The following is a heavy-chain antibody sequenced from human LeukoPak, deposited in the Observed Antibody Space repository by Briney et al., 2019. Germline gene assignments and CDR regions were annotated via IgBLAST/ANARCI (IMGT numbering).Heavy chain of an antibody. CDR2: MNPNSGNT. D-gene: IGHD3-22*01. J-gene: IGHJ1*01. Sequence: ASVKVSCKASGYTFTSYDINWVRQATGQGLEWMGWMNPNSGNTGYAQKFQGRVTMTRDTSISTAYMELSRLRSDDTAVYYCARAQAKNYYDSSGYYYVGYFQHWGQGTLVTVSS. CDR3: ARAQAKNYYDSSGYYYVGYFQH. V-gene: IGHV1-8*01. CDR1: GYTFTSYD.